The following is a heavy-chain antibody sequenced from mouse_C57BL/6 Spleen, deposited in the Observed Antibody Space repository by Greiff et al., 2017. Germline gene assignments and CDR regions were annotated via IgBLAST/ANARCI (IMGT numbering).Heavy chain of an antibody. V-gene: IGHV1-74*01. Sequence: VQLQQPGAELVKPGASVKVSCKASGYTFTSYWMHWVKQRPGQGLEWIGRIHPSDSDTNYNQKFKGKATLTVDKSSSTAYLQLSSLTSEYSAVYYCAIGQLVYYYAMDYWGQGTSVTVSS. CDR2: IHPSDSDT. CDR3: AIGQLVYYYAMDY. D-gene: IGHD3-3*01. CDR1: GYTFTSYW. J-gene: IGHJ4*01.